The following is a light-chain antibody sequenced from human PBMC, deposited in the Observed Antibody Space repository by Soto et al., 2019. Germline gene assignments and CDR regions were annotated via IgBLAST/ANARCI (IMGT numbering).Light chain of an antibody. CDR1: QSIHIS. CDR2: DST. CDR3: QQRNVWPPIT. J-gene: IGKJ5*01. V-gene: IGKV3-11*01. Sequence: VLTQSPATLSLSPGERATLSCRASQSIHISLAWYQQKSGKPPRLVIYDSTLRANGVPDRFGGSRSGTEFTLTINSLEPEDFAVYYCQQRNVWPPITFGQGTRLEIK.